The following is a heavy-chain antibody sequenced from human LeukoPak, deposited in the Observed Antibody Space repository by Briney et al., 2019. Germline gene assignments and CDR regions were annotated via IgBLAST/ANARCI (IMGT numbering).Heavy chain of an antibody. CDR2: ITHSGST. D-gene: IGHD1-14*01. Sequence: GSLRLSCAASGFTVSSNYMSWVRQAPGKGLEWIGKITHSGSTNYNPSLKSRVTISVDTSKNQFSLKLSSVTAADTAVYYCARHHDVTDVNDYWGQGTLVTVSS. CDR1: GFTVSSNY. J-gene: IGHJ4*02. CDR3: ARHHDVTDVNDY. V-gene: IGHV4-34*01.